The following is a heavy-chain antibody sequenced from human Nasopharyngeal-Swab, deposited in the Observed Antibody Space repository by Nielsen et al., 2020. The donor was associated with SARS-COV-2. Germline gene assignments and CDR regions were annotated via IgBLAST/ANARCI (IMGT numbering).Heavy chain of an antibody. CDR2: ISYEGSIK. J-gene: IGHJ6*02. D-gene: IGHD3-10*01. Sequence: KISCAAPGFNFNNYGLHWVRQAPGKGLEWVALISYEGSIKHYADYVEGRFTISRDSSKRTLFLQMNSLRAEDTAVYYCAKRKEILWLGSQRHGMDVWSQGTTVTVSS. V-gene: IGHV3-30*18. CDR3: AKRKEILWLGSQRHGMDV. CDR1: GFNFNNYG.